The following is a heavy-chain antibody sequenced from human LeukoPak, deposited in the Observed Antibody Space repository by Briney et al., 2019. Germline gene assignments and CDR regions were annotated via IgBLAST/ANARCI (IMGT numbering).Heavy chain of an antibody. CDR3: AREGALTMTQI. CDR2: INAGNGNT. J-gene: IGHJ4*02. CDR1: GYTFTSYA. D-gene: IGHD3-22*01. Sequence: ASVKVSCKASGYTFTSYAMHWVRQAPGQRLEWMGWINAGNGNTRYSQKFQGRVTITRDTSASTAYMELSSLRSEDTAVYYCAREGALTMTQIWGQGTLVTVSS. V-gene: IGHV1-3*01.